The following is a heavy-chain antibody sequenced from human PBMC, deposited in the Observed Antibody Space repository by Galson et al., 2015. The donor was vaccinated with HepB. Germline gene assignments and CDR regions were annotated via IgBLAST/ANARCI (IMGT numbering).Heavy chain of an antibody. Sequence: SLRLSCAASGFTFSSYGMHWVRQAPGKGLEWVAVISYDGSNKYYADSVKGRFTISRDNSKNTLYLQMNSLRAEDTAVYYCAKDRHIVVVTALYSYFDYWGQGTLVTVSS. D-gene: IGHD2-21*02. CDR3: AKDRHIVVVTALYSYFDY. CDR1: GFTFSSYG. CDR2: ISYDGSNK. V-gene: IGHV3-30*18. J-gene: IGHJ4*02.